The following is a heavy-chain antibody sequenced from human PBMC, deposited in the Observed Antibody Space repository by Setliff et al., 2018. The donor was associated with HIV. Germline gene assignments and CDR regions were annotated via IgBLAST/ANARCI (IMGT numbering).Heavy chain of an antibody. CDR1: GGTFSSYA. J-gene: IGHJ3*02. Sequence: ASVKVSSKASGGTFSSYAISWVRQAPGQGLEWMGGIIPIFGTANYAQKFQGRVTITADESTSTAYMELSSLRSEDTAVYYCARVGAVAGRSAFDIWGQGTMVTVSS. CDR2: IIPIFGTA. CDR3: ARVGAVAGRSAFDI. V-gene: IGHV1-69*13. D-gene: IGHD6-19*01.